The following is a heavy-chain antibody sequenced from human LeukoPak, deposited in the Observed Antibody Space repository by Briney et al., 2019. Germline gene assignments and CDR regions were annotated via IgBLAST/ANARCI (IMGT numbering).Heavy chain of an antibody. CDR2: ISGYNGKT. CDR3: ARDGPYSYGLSDCYMDV. J-gene: IGHJ6*03. Sequence: ASVKVSCKASGYTFTSYGISWARQAPGQGLEWMGWISGYNGKTNYAQKYQGRVTMTTDTSTSTAYMELRSLRSDDTAVYYCARDGPYSYGLSDCYMDVWGKGTTVTVSS. CDR1: GYTFTSYG. V-gene: IGHV1-18*01. D-gene: IGHD5-18*01.